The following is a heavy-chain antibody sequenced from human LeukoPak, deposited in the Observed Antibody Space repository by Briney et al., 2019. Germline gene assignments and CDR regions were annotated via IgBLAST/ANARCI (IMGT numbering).Heavy chain of an antibody. CDR1: GFTFSGYT. J-gene: IGHJ4*02. V-gene: IGHV3-30-3*01. Sequence: GTSQRLSCAVSGFTFSGYTMHWVRQAPGKGLEWVAVISFDGSNKYYGDSVKGRFTISRDNSKNTLYLQMNSLRPDDTAIYYCARDTLWEWGQGTLVTVSS. D-gene: IGHD1-26*01. CDR3: ARDTLWE. CDR2: ISFDGSNK.